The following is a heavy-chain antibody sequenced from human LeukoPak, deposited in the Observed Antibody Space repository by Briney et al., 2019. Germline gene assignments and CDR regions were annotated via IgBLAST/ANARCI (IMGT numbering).Heavy chain of an antibody. CDR2: IYTSGST. CDR1: GDSISSGSYY. CDR3: ARSAVGATPYYYYGMDV. Sequence: TSETLSLTCTVSGDSISSGSYYGSWIRQPAGKGLEWIGRIYTSGSTNYNPSLKSRATITVDTSKNQSSLKLSSVTAADTAVYYCARSAVGATPYYYYGMDVWGQGTTVTVSS. D-gene: IGHD1-26*01. J-gene: IGHJ6*02. V-gene: IGHV4-61*02.